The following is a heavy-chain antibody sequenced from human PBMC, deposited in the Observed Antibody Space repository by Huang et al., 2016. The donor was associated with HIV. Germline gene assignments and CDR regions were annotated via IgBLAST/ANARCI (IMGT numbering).Heavy chain of an antibody. CDR3: ARARVITGYYYYGMDV. J-gene: IGHJ6*02. V-gene: IGHV1-18*04. CDR1: GYTFTSYG. Sequence: QVQLVQSGAEVKKPGASVKVSCKASGYTFTSYGISWVRQAPGQGLEWMGWSSASHGNTNYTQKLQGRVTMATDTSTRTAYMDVRSLISADTAVYYCARARVITGYYYYGMDVWGQGTTVTVSS. CDR2: SSASHGNT. D-gene: IGHD3-22*01.